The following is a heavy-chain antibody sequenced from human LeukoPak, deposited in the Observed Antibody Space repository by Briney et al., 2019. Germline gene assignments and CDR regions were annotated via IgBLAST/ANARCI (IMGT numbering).Heavy chain of an antibody. CDR2: IYYSGST. J-gene: IGHJ4*02. Sequence: SETLSLTCTVSGGSLSSSSYYWSWIRQPPGTGLEWTGYIYYSGSTNYNPSLKSRVTISVDTSKNQFSLKLSSVTAADTAVYYCARDLYSSGWDYWGQGTLVTVAS. CDR1: GGSLSSSSYY. CDR3: ARDLYSSGWDY. D-gene: IGHD6-19*01. V-gene: IGHV4-61*01.